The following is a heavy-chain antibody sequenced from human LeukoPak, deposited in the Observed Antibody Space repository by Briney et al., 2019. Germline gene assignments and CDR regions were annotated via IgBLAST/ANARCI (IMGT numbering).Heavy chain of an antibody. J-gene: IGHJ5*02. CDR3: ARGGNYDFWSGYYFARFDP. Sequence: TSETLSLTCTVSGGSISSYYWSWIRQPPGKGLEWIGYIYYSGSTNYNPSLKSRVTISVDTSKNQFSLKLSSVTAADTAVYYCARGGNYDFWSGYYFARFDPWGQGTLVTVSS. CDR2: IYYSGST. D-gene: IGHD3-3*01. CDR1: GGSISSYY. V-gene: IGHV4-59*01.